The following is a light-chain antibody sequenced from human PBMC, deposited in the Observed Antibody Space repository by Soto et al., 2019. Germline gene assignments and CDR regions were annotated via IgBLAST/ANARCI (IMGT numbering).Light chain of an antibody. CDR2: EVS. V-gene: IGLV2-8*01. CDR3: SSYAGSNNFGV. CDR1: SSDVGGYNY. J-gene: IGLJ1*01. Sequence: QSALTQPPSASGSPGQSVTISCTGTSSDVGGYNYVSWYQQHPGKAPQLMIYEVSKRPSGVPDRFSGSKSGNTASLTVSGLQAEDEADYYCSSYAGSNNFGVFGTGTKV.